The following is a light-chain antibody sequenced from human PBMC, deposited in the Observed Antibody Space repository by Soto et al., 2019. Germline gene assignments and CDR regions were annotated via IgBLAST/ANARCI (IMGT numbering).Light chain of an antibody. J-gene: IGKJ5*01. V-gene: IGKV3-15*01. CDR2: GAS. Sequence: ESALTQSPGTLSLSPGERATLSCRASQSVTSNVAWYQQKPGQAPRLLMYGASTRATGFPDRFSGSGSGTEFTLTISSLHSEDFAVYYCQQYYDWPITFGQGTRLEIK. CDR1: QSVTSN. CDR3: QQYYDWPIT.